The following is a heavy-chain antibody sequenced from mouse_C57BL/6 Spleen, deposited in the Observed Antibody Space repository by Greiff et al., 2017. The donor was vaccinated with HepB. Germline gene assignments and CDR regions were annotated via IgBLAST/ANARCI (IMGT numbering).Heavy chain of an antibody. J-gene: IGHJ1*03. V-gene: IGHV5-12*01. Sequence: EVQLVESGGGLVQPGGSLKLSCAASGFTFSDYYMYWVRQTPEKRLEWVAYISNGGGSTYYPDTVKGRFTISRDNAKNTLYLQMSRLKSEDTAMYYWARPSYWYFDVWGTGTTVTVSS. CDR2: ISNGGGST. CDR1: GFTFSDYY. CDR3: ARPSYWYFDV.